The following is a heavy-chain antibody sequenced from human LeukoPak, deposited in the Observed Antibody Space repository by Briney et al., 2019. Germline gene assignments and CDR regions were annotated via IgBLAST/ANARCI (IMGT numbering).Heavy chain of an antibody. V-gene: IGHV1-18*01. CDR1: GYTFTSYG. J-gene: IGHJ4*02. CDR2: ISAY. Sequence: GASVKVSCEASGYTFTSYGISWVRQAPGQGLEWMGWISAYAQKFQGRVTMTTDTSTSTAYMELRSLRSDDTAVYYCARRFNYYDSSGYYEGFYFDYWGQGTLVTVSS. D-gene: IGHD3-22*01. CDR3: ARRFNYYDSSGYYEGFYFDY.